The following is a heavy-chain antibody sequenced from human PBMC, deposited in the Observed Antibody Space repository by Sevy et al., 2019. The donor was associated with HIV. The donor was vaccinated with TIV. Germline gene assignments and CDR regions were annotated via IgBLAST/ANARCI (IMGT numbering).Heavy chain of an antibody. CDR3: ARSPMGYYYYYYMDV. Sequence: ASVKVSCKASGGTFSRYAISWVRQAPGQGLEWMGGIIPIFGTANYAQKFQGRVTITADKSTSTAYMELSSLRSEDTAVYYCARSPMGYYYYYYMDVWGKGTTVTVSS. CDR1: GGTFSRYA. J-gene: IGHJ6*03. CDR2: IIPIFGTA. V-gene: IGHV1-69*06.